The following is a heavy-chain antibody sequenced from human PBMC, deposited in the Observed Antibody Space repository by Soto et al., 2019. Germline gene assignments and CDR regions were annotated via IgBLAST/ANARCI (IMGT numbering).Heavy chain of an antibody. CDR3: ASGHEYGGNSDAFDI. CDR1: GGTFSTSS. V-gene: IGHV1-69*14. CDR2: ILPVFGTA. D-gene: IGHD4-17*01. J-gene: IGHJ3*02. Sequence: QVHLVQSGAAVKKPGSSVKVSCKASGGTFSTSSINWLRQAPGQRPEWMGNILPVFGTADYAQKFRDRVTITADKSTNTAYMELRSLFSEDAAVYYCASGHEYGGNSDAFDIWGQGTVVTVSS.